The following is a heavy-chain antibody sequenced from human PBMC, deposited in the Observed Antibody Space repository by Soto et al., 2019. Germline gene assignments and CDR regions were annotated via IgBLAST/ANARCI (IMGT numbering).Heavy chain of an antibody. D-gene: IGHD6-6*01. CDR1: GFTFGDYA. CDR2: IRSKAYGGTT. Sequence: GGSLRLSCTSSGFTFGDYAMSWVRQAQGKGLEWVGFIRSKAYGGTTEYAASVKGRFTISRDDSKSIAYLQMNSLKTEDTAVYYCTRDPPGLAARSNGGYYYYYGMDVWGQGTTVTVSS. CDR3: TRDPPGLAARSNGGYYYYYGMDV. V-gene: IGHV3-49*04. J-gene: IGHJ6*02.